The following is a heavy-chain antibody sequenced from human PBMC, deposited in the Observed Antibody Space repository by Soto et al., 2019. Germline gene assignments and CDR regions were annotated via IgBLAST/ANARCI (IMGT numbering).Heavy chain of an antibody. V-gene: IGHV3-53*01. CDR3: ARDQGYPRRVYDY. D-gene: IGHD5-12*01. J-gene: IGHJ4*02. CDR2: IYSGGTT. Sequence: GGSLRLSCAASGFTFSSAWMSWVRQAPERGLEWASVIYSGGTTYYADSVKGRFIISRDSSKNTLYLQMNSLRVEDTAVYYCARDQGYPRRVYDYWGQGTLVTVSS. CDR1: GFTFSSAW.